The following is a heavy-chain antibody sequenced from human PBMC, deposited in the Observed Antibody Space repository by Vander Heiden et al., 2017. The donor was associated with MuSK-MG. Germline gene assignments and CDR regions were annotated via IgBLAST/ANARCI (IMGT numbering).Heavy chain of an antibody. CDR2: ISGSGDRT. D-gene: IGHD5-12*01. J-gene: IGHJ4*02. V-gene: IGHV3-23*01. Sequence: EVQLLESGGGLVQPGGSLRLSCTASGFTFNNYAMTWVRQPPGKGLEGVSGISGSGDRTKYADAGRCRFTISRDNSKITLYVQMQRMRPEDTAAYYYARSHGGDDYTPFDYRGQGTLVTVSS. CDR1: GFTFNNYA. CDR3: ARSHGGDDYTPFDY.